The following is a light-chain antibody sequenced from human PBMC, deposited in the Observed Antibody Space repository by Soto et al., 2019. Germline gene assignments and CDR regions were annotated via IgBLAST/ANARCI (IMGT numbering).Light chain of an antibody. J-gene: IGKJ5*01. CDR1: RSVSGY. CDR2: DAS. Sequence: IVLTQSPATLSLSPGERATLSCRASRSVSGYLACYQHKPGQAPRLLISDASNRATGIPTRFSGSGSGTDFTLTISSLEPEDFAVYYCQQRGNWPLTFGQGTRLENK. V-gene: IGKV3-11*01. CDR3: QQRGNWPLT.